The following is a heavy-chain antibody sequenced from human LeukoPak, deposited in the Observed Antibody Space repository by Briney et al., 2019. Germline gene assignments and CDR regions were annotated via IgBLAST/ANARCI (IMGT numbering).Heavy chain of an antibody. D-gene: IGHD3-22*01. CDR2: INWNGGST. CDR3: ARRGYDSSGYSPTYEYYFDY. CDR1: GFTFDDYG. J-gene: IGHJ4*02. V-gene: IGHV3-20*04. Sequence: PGGSLRLSCAASGFTFDDYGMSWVRQAPGKGLEWVSGINWNGGSTGYADSVKGRFTISRDNAKNSLYLQMNSLRAEDTALYYCARRGYDSSGYSPTYEYYFDYWGQGTLVTVSS.